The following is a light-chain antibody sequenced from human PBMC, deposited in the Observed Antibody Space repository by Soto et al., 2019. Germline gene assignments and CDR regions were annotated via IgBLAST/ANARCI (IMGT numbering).Light chain of an antibody. CDR1: QSVSIN. J-gene: IGKJ5*01. CDR2: GAS. CDR3: QQHNDWPT. Sequence: EGVMTKTPATLSVSPCEIATLSCSSIQSVSINLAWYQQKPGQAPRLLIYGASTRATGIPARFSGSGSGTEFILTISSVESEDFAIYYCQQHNDWPTFGQGTLLEIK. V-gene: IGKV3-15*01.